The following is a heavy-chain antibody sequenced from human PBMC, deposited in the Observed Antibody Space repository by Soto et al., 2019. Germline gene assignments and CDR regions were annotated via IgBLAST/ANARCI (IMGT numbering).Heavy chain of an antibody. CDR1: GGTVSSYA. Sequence: QLHLVQSGAEVKKAGSSVKVSCKASGGTVSSYAITWVRQAPGKGLEWMGAFIPIFVSAHYAPKFQGRITINADESTSTAYMELSGLTSEDTAIYYCARDVSSDTTGFRGYDLWGQGTQVTVSS. V-gene: IGHV1-69*01. CDR2: FIPIFVSA. D-gene: IGHD3-10*01. CDR3: ARDVSSDTTGFRGYDL. J-gene: IGHJ4*02.